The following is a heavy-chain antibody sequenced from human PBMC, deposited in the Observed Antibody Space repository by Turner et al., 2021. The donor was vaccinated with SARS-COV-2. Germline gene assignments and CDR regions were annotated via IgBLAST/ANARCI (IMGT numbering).Heavy chain of an antibody. CDR3: ARHSGSSSYYYYGMDV. D-gene: IGHD1-26*01. V-gene: IGHV3-48*02. J-gene: IGHJ6*02. Sequence: GQLVESGGDLVQIGGSLRLSCLASGFTFDTYEMDWVRQAPGKGLEWVSYISSSSSTIYYADSVKGRFTISRDNAKNSLYLQMNSLRDEDTAVYYCARHSGSSSYYYYGMDVWGQGTTVTVSS. CDR2: ISSSSSTI. CDR1: GFTFDTYE.